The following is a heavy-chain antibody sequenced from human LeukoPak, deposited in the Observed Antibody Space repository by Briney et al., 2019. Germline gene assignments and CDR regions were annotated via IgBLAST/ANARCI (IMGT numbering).Heavy chain of an antibody. J-gene: IGHJ4*02. V-gene: IGHV3-7*01. D-gene: IGHD5-18*01. CDR2: INKDGSEK. CDR1: GFTFRSYW. Sequence: GCLRLSCAASGFTFRSYWMSWVRQAPGKGLEWVANINKDGSEKYYVDSVKGRFTISRDNAKTSLYLQMISLRAEDTAVYYCARHLSGVTGYTYGRGIDYWGQGTLVTVSS. CDR3: ARHLSGVTGYTYGRGIDY.